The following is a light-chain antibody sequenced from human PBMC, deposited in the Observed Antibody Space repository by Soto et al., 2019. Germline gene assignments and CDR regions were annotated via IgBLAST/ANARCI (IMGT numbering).Light chain of an antibody. V-gene: IGLV1-40*01. CDR3: QSYDSSLSGLWV. Sequence: QAVVTQPPSVSGAPGQRVTISCTGSSSNIGAGYDVHWYQQLPGAAPKLLIYGNNNRPSGVPDRFSGSKSGTSASLAITGLQAEDEADYYCQSYDSSLSGLWVFGGGTKLTVL. CDR1: SSNIGAGYD. J-gene: IGLJ3*02. CDR2: GNN.